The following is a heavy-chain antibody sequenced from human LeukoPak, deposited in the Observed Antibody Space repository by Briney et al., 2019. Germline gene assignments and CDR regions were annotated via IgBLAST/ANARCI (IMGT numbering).Heavy chain of an antibody. J-gene: IGHJ4*02. CDR3: ARAEYSSSWFLEY. CDR2: ISVSGGST. Sequence: PGGTQRLSCAASGFTFSTYAMNWVRQAPGKGLEWVSVISVSGGSTYYADSVKGRFTISRDNAKKSLYLQMNSLRAEDTAVYYCARAEYSSSWFLEYWGQGTLVTVSS. CDR1: GFTFSTYA. D-gene: IGHD6-13*01. V-gene: IGHV3-23*01.